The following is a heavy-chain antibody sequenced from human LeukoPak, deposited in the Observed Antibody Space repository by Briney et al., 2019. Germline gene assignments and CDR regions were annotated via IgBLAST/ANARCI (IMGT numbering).Heavy chain of an antibody. J-gene: IGHJ4*02. Sequence: ASVKVSCKASGYTFSSYDINWVRQATGQGLEWMGWMNPNSGNTGYAQKFQGRVTMTRNTSISTAYMELSSLRSEDTAVYYCARTRNDYGGKVVDYWGQGTLVTVSS. CDR3: ARTRNDYGGKVVDY. V-gene: IGHV1-8*01. CDR2: MNPNSGNT. CDR1: GYTFSSYD. D-gene: IGHD4-23*01.